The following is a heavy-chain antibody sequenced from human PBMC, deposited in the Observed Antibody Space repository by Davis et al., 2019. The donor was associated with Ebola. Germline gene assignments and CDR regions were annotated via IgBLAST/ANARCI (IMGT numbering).Heavy chain of an antibody. D-gene: IGHD5-12*01. V-gene: IGHV4-59*12. J-gene: IGHJ4*02. CDR3: ARDPGWLRFGGFDY. CDR2: IYYSGST. Sequence: MPSETLSLTCTVSGGSISSYYWSWIRQPPGKGLEWIGYIYYSGSTNYNPSLKSRVTISVDTSKNQFSLKLSSVTAADTAVYYCARDPGWLRFGGFDYWGQGTLVTVSS. CDR1: GGSISSYY.